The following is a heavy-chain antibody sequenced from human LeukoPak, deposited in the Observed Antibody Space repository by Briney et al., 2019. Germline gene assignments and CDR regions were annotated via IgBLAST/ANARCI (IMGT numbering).Heavy chain of an antibody. V-gene: IGHV3-7*01. D-gene: IGHD6-13*01. J-gene: IGHJ5*02. CDR3: ARVLRAAGWFDP. CDR2: IKIDGSEK. CDR1: GFTFSTHW. Sequence: GGSLRLSCAASGFTFSTHWMSWVRQAPGKGLEWVANIKIDGSEKNYVDSVKGRFTISRDNAKNSLYLQMNSLRAEDTAVYYCARVLRAAGWFDPWGQGTLVTVSS.